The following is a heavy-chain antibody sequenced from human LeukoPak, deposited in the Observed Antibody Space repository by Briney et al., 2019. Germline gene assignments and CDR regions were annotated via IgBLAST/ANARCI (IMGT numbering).Heavy chain of an antibody. CDR2: IYYSGST. J-gene: IGHJ4*02. CDR3: ARRKRSPRYDSSGYYFDY. D-gene: IGHD3-22*01. Sequence: PSETLSLTCAVSGGSISSGGYSWSWIRQPPGKGLEWIGYIYYSGSTYYNPSLKSRVTISVDTSKNQFSLKLSSVTAADTAVYYCARRKRSPRYDSSGYYFDYWGQGTLVTVSS. V-gene: IGHV4-30-4*07. CDR1: GGSISSGGYS.